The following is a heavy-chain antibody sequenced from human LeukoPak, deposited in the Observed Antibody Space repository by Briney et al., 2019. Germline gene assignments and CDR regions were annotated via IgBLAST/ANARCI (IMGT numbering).Heavy chain of an antibody. CDR2: ISSSGSTI. D-gene: IGHD5-24*01. V-gene: IGHV3-48*03. Sequence: GGSLRLSCAASGFTFSSYEMNWVRQAPGKGLEGVSYISSSGSTIYYADSVKGRFTISRDNAKNSLYLQMNSLRAEDTAVYYCAREVPDGYNYHCDYWGQGTLVTVSS. J-gene: IGHJ4*02. CDR1: GFTFSSYE. CDR3: AREVPDGYNYHCDY.